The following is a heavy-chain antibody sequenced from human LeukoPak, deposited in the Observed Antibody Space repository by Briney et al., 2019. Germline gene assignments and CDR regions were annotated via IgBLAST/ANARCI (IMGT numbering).Heavy chain of an antibody. Sequence: GASVKVSCKASGGTFSSYAISWVRQAPGQGLEWMGWINPNSGGTNYAQKFQGRVTMTRDTSISTAYMELSRLRSDDTAVYYCARVGFSDYYDSSGYGKFDYWGQGTLVTVSS. D-gene: IGHD3-22*01. CDR2: INPNSGGT. CDR1: GGTFSSYA. V-gene: IGHV1-2*02. CDR3: ARVGFSDYYDSSGYGKFDY. J-gene: IGHJ4*02.